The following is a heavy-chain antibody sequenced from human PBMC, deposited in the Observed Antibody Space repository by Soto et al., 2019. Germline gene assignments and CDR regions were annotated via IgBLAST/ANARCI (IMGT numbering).Heavy chain of an antibody. CDR3: ARETLSFGSDLDV. CDR1: GXGLDDYE. CDR2: ITWNGGNT. J-gene: IGHJ6*02. Sequence: GSLRISCAASGXGLDDYEIHWVRQAAGKGLEGGPLITWNGGNTYYADSVKGRFTISRDGTTESVYLQMNSLKREDTGLYYCARETLSFGSDLDVWGQGTMGTVSS. V-gene: IGHV3-43*01. D-gene: IGHD5-12*01.